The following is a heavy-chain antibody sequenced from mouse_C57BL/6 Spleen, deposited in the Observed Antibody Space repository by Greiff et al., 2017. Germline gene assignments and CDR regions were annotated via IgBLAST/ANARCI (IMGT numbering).Heavy chain of an antibody. CDR2: IHPNSGST. V-gene: IGHV1-64*01. J-gene: IGHJ2*01. D-gene: IGHD3-2*02. CDR1: GYTFTSYW. Sequence: QVQLQQPGAELVKPGASVTLSCKASGYTFTSYWMHWVKQRPGQGLEWIGMIHPNSGSTNYNEKFKGKATLTVDKSSSTAYMQLSRLTSEDAAVYYCASTGGDSSGYFDDWGQGTTLTVSS. CDR3: ASTGGDSSGYFDD.